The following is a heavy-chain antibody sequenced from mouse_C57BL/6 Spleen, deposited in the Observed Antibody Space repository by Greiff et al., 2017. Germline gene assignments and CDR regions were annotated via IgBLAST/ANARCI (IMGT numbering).Heavy chain of an antibody. CDR2: IYPGSGST. J-gene: IGHJ3*01. V-gene: IGHV1-55*01. CDR1: GYTFTSYW. Sequence: QVHVKQPGAELVKPGASVKMSCKASGYTFTSYWITWVKQRPGQGLEWIGDIYPGSGSTNYNEKFKSKATLTVDTSSSTAYMQLSSLTSEDSAVYYCARSYYDYEWFAYWGQGTLVTVSA. D-gene: IGHD2-4*01. CDR3: ARSYYDYEWFAY.